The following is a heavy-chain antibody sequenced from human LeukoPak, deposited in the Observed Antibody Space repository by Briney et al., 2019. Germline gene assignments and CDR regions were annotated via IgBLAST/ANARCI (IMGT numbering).Heavy chain of an antibody. CDR1: GYSFNDYG. CDR3: AREGTNTIFGVTYYYYMDV. D-gene: IGHD3-3*01. CDR2: ISCYNGNT. V-gene: IGHV1-18*01. Sequence: ASVKVSCKASGYSFNDYGIIWVRQAPGQGLEWMGWISCYNGNTRYGHKFQDRFTMTTDTSTTTVYMELRSLTSDDSAVYYCAREGTNTIFGVTYYYYMDVWGKGTTVTVSS. J-gene: IGHJ6*03.